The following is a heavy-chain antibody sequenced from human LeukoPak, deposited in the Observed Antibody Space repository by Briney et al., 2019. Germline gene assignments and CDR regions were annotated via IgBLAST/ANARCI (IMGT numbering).Heavy chain of an antibody. CDR3: ARDRALNYGSGSTFDY. CDR1: GGSISSSSYY. D-gene: IGHD3-10*01. Sequence: PSETLSLTCTVSGGSISSSSYYWGWIRQPPGKGLEWIGSIYYSGSTYYNPSLKSRVTISVDTSKNQFSLKLSSVTAADTAVYYCARDRALNYGSGSTFDYWGQGTLVTVSS. V-gene: IGHV4-39*07. J-gene: IGHJ4*02. CDR2: IYYSGST.